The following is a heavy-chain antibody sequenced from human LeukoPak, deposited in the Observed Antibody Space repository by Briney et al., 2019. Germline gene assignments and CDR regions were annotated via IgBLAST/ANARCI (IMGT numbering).Heavy chain of an antibody. CDR2: INPNSGGT. D-gene: IGHD2-2*03. CDR3: ARAFGYCSSTSCHPPDY. V-gene: IGHV1-2*02. J-gene: IGHJ4*02. Sequence: ASVKVSCKPSGYTFTGYYMHWVRQAPGQGLEWMGWINPNSGGTNYAQKFQGRVTMTRDTSISTAYMELSRLRSDDTAVYYCARAFGYCSSTSCHPPDYWGQGTLVTVSS. CDR1: GYTFTGYY.